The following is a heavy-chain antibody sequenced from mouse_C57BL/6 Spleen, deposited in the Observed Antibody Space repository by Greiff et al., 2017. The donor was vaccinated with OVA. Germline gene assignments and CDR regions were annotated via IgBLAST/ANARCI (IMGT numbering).Heavy chain of an antibody. CDR1: GYTFTDYE. CDR3: TRYYYALDY. CDR2: IDPETGGT. J-gene: IGHJ2*01. Sequence: QVQLQQSGAELVRPGASVTLSCTASGYTFTDYEMHWVKQTPVHGLEWIGAIDPETGGTAYNQKFKGKAILTADKSSSTAYMELRSLTSEDSAVYYCTRYYYALDYWGQGTTLTVSS. V-gene: IGHV1-15*01. D-gene: IGHD2-1*01.